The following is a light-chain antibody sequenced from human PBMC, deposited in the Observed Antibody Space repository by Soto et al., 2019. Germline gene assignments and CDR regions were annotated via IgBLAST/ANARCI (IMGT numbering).Light chain of an antibody. J-gene: IGKJ4*01. V-gene: IGKV1-9*01. CDR2: AES. CDR3: QQVKSYPRT. CDR1: QGITDN. Sequence: DIQMTQSPSFLSASVGDRVTITCRASQGITDNLAWYQQKPGKPPTLLIYAESTLHSGVPSRFSGSGSGTEFTLTISSLQPEDFATYYCQQVKSYPRTFGGGTKVDIK.